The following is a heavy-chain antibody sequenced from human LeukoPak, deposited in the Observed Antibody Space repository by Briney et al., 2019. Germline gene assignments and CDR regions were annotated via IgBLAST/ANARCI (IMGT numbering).Heavy chain of an antibody. D-gene: IGHD3-10*01. Sequence: PGGSLRLSCAASGFTFSSYGMHWVRQAPGKGLEWVAVISYDGSNKYYADSVKGRFTISRDNSKNTLYLQMSSLRAEDTAVYYCANNLRESRFYYMDVWGKGTTVTISS. CDR2: ISYDGSNK. CDR1: GFTFSSYG. V-gene: IGHV3-30*18. J-gene: IGHJ6*03. CDR3: ANNLRESRFYYMDV.